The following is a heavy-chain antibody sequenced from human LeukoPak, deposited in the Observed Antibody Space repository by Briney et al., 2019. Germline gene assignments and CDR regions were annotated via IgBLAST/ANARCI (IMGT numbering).Heavy chain of an antibody. V-gene: IGHV3-30-3*01. D-gene: IGHD6-19*01. J-gene: IGHJ6*02. CDR1: GFTFSSYA. Sequence: PGGSLRLSCAASGFTFSSYAMHWVRQAPGKGLEWVTVISYDGSNKYYADSVKGRFTISRDNSKNTLYLQMNSLRAEDTAVYYCARGAVAGSFYYGMDVWGQGTTVTVSS. CDR2: ISYDGSNK. CDR3: ARGAVAGSFYYGMDV.